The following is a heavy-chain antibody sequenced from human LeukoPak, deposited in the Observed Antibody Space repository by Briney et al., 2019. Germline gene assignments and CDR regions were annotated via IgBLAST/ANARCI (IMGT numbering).Heavy chain of an antibody. CDR1: GYSFTRNW. D-gene: IGHD1-26*01. CDR3: ARHVPYSGSYYFDY. Sequence: GESLKISCKGSGYSFTRNWIGWVRQMPGKGLEWMGITYPSDSDTRYSPSFQGQVTISADKSISTAYLQWSSLKASDTAMYYCARHVPYSGSYYFDYWGQGTLVTVSS. CDR2: TYPSDSDT. J-gene: IGHJ4*02. V-gene: IGHV5-51*01.